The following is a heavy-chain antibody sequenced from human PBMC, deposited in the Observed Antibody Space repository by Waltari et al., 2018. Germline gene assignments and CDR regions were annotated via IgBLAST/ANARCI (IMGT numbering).Heavy chain of an antibody. V-gene: IGHV3-48*04. Sequence: EVQLVESGGGLVQPGGSLRLACAASGFTFSSYSRNWVRQAPGKGLEWVSYISSSSSTIYYADSVKGRFTISRDNAKNSLYLQMNSLRAEDTAVYYCASPIAAADLGGDYWGQGTLVTVSS. CDR1: GFTFSSYS. J-gene: IGHJ4*02. CDR3: ASPIAAADLGGDY. CDR2: ISSSSSTI. D-gene: IGHD6-13*01.